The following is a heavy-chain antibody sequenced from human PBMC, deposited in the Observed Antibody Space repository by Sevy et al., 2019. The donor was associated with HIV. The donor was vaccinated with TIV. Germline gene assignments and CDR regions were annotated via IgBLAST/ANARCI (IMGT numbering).Heavy chain of an antibody. J-gene: IGHJ1*01. CDR3: AKDLPCTSCYGYFQH. CDR2: IRYDGSNK. D-gene: IGHD2-2*01. CDR1: GFTFSSYG. V-gene: IGHV3-30*02. Sequence: GGSLRLSCAASGFTFSSYGMHWVRQAPGKGLEWAAFIRYDGSNKYYVDSVKGRFTISRDNSKNTLYLQMNSLRAEDTAVYYCAKDLPCTSCYGYFQHWGQGTLVTVSS.